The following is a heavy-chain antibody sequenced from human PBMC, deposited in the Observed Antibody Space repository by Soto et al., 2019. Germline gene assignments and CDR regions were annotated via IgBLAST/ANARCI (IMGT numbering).Heavy chain of an antibody. CDR2: ISSDSRTI. Sequence: PVGSLRLSCVASGFSLSDYAVNWVRQAPGKGLEWVSFISSDSRTIYYADSVEGRFTVSRDNARNSVSLQMDSLRDEDAAVYYCARIKLVEWFFINVDVYDMDVWGQGTPVTVSX. CDR3: ARIKLVEWFFINVDVYDMDV. D-gene: IGHD3-3*01. CDR1: GFSLSDYA. V-gene: IGHV3-48*02. J-gene: IGHJ6*02.